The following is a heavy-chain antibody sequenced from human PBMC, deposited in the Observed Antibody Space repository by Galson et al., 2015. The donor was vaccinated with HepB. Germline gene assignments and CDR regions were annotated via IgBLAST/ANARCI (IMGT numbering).Heavy chain of an antibody. V-gene: IGHV3-11*01. CDR3: ARDRSSVTTFDY. D-gene: IGHD1-14*01. CDR1: GFTFSDYY. J-gene: IGHJ4*02. CDR2: ISSSGSTI. Sequence: SLRLSCAASGFTFSDYYMSWIRQAPGKGLEWVSYISSSGSTIYYADSVKGRFTISRDNAKNSLYLQMNSLRAEDTAVYYCARDRSSVTTFDYWGQGTLVTVSS.